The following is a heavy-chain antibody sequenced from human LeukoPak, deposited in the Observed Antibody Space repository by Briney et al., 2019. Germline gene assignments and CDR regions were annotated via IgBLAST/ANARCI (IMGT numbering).Heavy chain of an antibody. CDR1: GFTFSSYA. CDR3: AKGWTFYGSGSYSPSPFDY. V-gene: IGHV3-23*01. CDR2: ISGSGGST. Sequence: GGSLRLSCAASGFTFSSYAMSWVRQAPGKGLEWVSAISGSGGSTYYADSVKGRFTISRDNSKYTLYLQMNSLRAEDTAVYYCAKGWTFYGSGSYSPSPFDYWGQGTLVTVSS. J-gene: IGHJ4*02. D-gene: IGHD3-10*01.